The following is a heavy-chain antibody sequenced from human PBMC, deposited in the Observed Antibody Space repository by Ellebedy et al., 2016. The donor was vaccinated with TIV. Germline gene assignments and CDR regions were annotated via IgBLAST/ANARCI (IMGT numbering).Heavy chain of an antibody. CDR3: ATDPDGVYGDTSAY. CDR1: GFRVSGKY. CDR2: IYSIGDT. D-gene: IGHD4-17*01. V-gene: IGHV3-53*01. J-gene: IGHJ4*02. Sequence: GGSLRLSCAASGFRVSGKYMNWVRQAPGKGLEWVSVIYSIGDTHYADPVKGRFSVSRDDSKNTLYLQRNSLRADDTAVYYCATDPDGVYGDTSAYWGRGTLVTVSS.